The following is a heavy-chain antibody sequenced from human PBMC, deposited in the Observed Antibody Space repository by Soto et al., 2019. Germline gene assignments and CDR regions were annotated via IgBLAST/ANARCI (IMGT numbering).Heavy chain of an antibody. CDR3: ARPARMGSTSDAFDI. V-gene: IGHV4-59*06. D-gene: IGHD1-26*01. Sequence: PSDTLSLTCTVSGGSISSYYWSWIRQPPGKGLEWIGYIYYSGSTYYNPSLKSRVTISVDTSKNQFSLKLSSVTAADTAVYYCARPARMGSTSDAFDIWGQGTMVTVSS. CDR2: IYYSGST. CDR1: GGSISSYY. J-gene: IGHJ3*02.